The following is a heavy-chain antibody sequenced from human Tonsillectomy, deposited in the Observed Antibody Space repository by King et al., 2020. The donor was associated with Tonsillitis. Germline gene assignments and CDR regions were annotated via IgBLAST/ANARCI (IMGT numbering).Heavy chain of an antibody. V-gene: IGHV3-23*03. CDR1: GFTFSSYA. CDR2: IYSGGSST. J-gene: IGHJ4*02. CDR3: AKGGLYSSSWCDY. D-gene: IGHD6-13*01. Sequence: VQLVESGGGLVQPGGSLRLSCAASGFTFSSYAMSWVRQVPGKGLEWVSVIYSGGSSTYYADSVKGRFTISRDNSKNTLYLQMNSLRAEDTAVYYCAKGGLYSSSWCDYWGQGTLVTVSS.